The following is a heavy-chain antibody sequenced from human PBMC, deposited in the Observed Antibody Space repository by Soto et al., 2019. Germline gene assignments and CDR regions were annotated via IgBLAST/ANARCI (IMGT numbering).Heavy chain of an antibody. CDR1: GGSISSYY. CDR3: ARDGSSGWVFDY. CDR2: IYTSGST. J-gene: IGHJ4*02. V-gene: IGHV4-4*07. D-gene: IGHD6-19*01. Sequence: SETLSLTCTVSGGSISSYYWSCIRQPAGKGLEWIGRIYTSGSTNYNPSLKSRVTMSVDTSKNQFSLKLSSVTAADTAVYYCARDGSSGWVFDYWGQGTLVTVSS.